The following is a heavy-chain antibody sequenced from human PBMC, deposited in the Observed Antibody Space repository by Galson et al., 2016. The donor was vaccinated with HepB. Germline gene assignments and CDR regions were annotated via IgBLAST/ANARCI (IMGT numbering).Heavy chain of an antibody. CDR2: IYPDDSNT. J-gene: IGHJ4*02. CDR3: ARHEDSLAH. CDR1: GYSFTSYW. D-gene: IGHD2-15*01. V-gene: IGHV5-51*01. Sequence: QSGAEVKKPGESLKISCKGSGYSFTSYWVAWVRHMPGKGLEWMWIIYPDDSNTRYSPSFEGQITISADTSISTAYLQWSSLKASDTAIYYCARHEDSLAHWGQGTLVTVSS.